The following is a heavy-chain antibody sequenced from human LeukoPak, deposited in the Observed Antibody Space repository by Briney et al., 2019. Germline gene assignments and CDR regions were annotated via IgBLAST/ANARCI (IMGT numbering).Heavy chain of an antibody. CDR3: ATDTRYYDSSGYYRLFAFDI. J-gene: IGHJ3*02. D-gene: IGHD3-22*01. V-gene: IGHV4-34*01. CDR2: INHSGST. CDR1: GGSFSGYY. Sequence: SETLSLTCAVYGGSFSGYYWSWIRQPPGKGLEWIGEINHSGSTNYNPSLKSRVTISVDTSKNQFSLELSSVTAADTAVYYCATDTRYYDSSGYYRLFAFDIWDQGTMVTVSS.